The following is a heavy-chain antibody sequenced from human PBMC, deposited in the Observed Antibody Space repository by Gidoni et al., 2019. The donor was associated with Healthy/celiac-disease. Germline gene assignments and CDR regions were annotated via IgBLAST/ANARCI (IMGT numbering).Heavy chain of an antibody. V-gene: IGHV3-30*18. D-gene: IGHD3-22*01. CDR3: AKDGPPYYYDSSGYPDY. CDR2: ISYDGSNK. Sequence: QVQLVESGGGVVQPGRSLRLSCAASGFTFSSYGMHWVRQAPGKGLEWVAVISYDGSNKYYAESVKGRFTISRDNSKNTLYLQMNSLRAEDTAVYYCAKDGPPYYYDSSGYPDYWGQGTLVTVSS. CDR1: GFTFSSYG. J-gene: IGHJ4*02.